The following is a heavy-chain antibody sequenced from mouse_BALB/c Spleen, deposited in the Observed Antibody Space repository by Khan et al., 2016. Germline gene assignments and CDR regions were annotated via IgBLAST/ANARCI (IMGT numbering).Heavy chain of an antibody. CDR1: GFTFSRFG. CDR3: TRGDY. Sequence: EVELVESGGGLVQPGGSRKLSCAASGFTFSRFGMHWVRQTPEKGLEWVAFISSGSSTIYYADTLKGRFTLSRDNPKNALLHEMTSLRSEDTAIYYCTRGDYWGQGTTLTVSS. CDR2: ISSGSSTI. J-gene: IGHJ2*01. V-gene: IGHV5-17*02.